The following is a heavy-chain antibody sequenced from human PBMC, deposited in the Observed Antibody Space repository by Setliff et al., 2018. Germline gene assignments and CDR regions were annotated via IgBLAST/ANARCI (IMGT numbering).Heavy chain of an antibody. CDR1: GYTFTSYD. V-gene: IGHV1-8*01. J-gene: IGHJ3*02. CDR3: ARAGRAVVNAFDI. CDR2: MNPNRGNT. Sequence: ASVKVSCKASGYTFTSYDINWVRQATGQGLEWMGWMNPNRGNTGYAQKFQGRVTMTRNTSISTAYMELSSLRSEDTAVYYCARAGRAVVNAFDIWGQGTMVTVSS. D-gene: IGHD2-15*01.